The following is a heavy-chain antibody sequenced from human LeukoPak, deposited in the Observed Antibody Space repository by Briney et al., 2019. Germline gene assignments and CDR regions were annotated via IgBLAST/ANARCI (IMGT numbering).Heavy chain of an antibody. CDR2: ISSSNNTI. J-gene: IGHJ3*02. CDR3: AREDGGKADI. D-gene: IGHD4-23*01. Sequence: GGSLRLSCAASGFTFSRYSMNWVRQARGKGLEWVSYISSSNNTIDYADSVKGRFSISRDNAKNSLYLQMKSLRDEDTAVYYCAREDGGKADIWGQGTMVTVSS. CDR1: GFTFSRYS. V-gene: IGHV3-48*02.